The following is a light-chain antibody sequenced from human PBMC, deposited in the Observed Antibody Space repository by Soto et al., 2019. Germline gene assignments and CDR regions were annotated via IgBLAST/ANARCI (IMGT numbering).Light chain of an antibody. J-gene: IGKJ3*01. V-gene: IGKV1-8*01. CDR3: QQYDSYPRT. Sequence: AIRMTQSPSSFSASTGDRVTIACRASQGISSHLAWYQQKPGKAPKLLIYAASTLQSAVPSRFSGSGSGTDFTLTINCLQAEDCATYHCQQYDSYPRTFGPGTKVDI. CDR1: QGISSH. CDR2: AAS.